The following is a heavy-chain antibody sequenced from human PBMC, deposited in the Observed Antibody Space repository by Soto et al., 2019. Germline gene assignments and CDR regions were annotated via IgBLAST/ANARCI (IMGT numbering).Heavy chain of an antibody. J-gene: IGHJ3*02. CDR1: GFTFSSYA. CDR3: AKDLLDIVVVLGLSCDAFDI. D-gene: IGHD2-2*03. V-gene: IGHV3-23*01. CDR2: ISGSGGST. Sequence: GGSLRLSCAASGFTFSSYAMSWVRQAPGKGLEWVSAISGSGGSTYYADSVKGRFTISRDNSKNTLYLQMNSLRAEDTAVYYCAKDLLDIVVVLGLSCDAFDIWGQGTMVTVSS.